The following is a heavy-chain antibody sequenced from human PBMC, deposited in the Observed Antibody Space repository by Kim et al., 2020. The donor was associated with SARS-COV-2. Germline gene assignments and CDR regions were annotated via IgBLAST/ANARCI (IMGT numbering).Heavy chain of an antibody. J-gene: IGHJ6*02. V-gene: IGHV4-39*07. Sequence: SETLSLTCTVSGGSISSSSYYWGWIRQPPGKGLEWIGSIYYSGSTYYNPPLKSRVTISVDTSKNQFSLKLSSVTAADTAVYYCARDSSSSLGYYYGMDVWGQGTTVTVSS. D-gene: IGHD6-13*01. CDR1: GGSISSSSYY. CDR2: IYYSGST. CDR3: ARDSSSSLGYYYGMDV.